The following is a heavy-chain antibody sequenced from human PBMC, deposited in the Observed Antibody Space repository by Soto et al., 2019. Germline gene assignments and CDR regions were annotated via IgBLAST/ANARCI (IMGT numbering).Heavy chain of an antibody. D-gene: IGHD3-16*01. CDR3: ARDYGGAWYFDL. CDR2: TKYSGST. J-gene: IGHJ2*01. V-gene: IGHV4-31*03. CDR1: GGSISSGGYC. Sequence: QVQLQESGPGLVKPSQTLSLTCTVYGGSISSGGYCWSWIRQHPGKGLEWIGYTKYSGSTYYNPSLKSRVTISVDTSKNQFSLKLSSVTAADTAVYYCARDYGGAWYFDLWGRGTLVTVSS.